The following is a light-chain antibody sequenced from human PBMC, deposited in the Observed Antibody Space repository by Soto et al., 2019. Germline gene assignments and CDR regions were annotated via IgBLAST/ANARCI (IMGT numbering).Light chain of an antibody. J-gene: IGKJ4*01. CDR2: DAS. V-gene: IGKV3-20*01. CDR1: QSVSSY. Sequence: EIVLTQSPATLSLSPWEIATLSCRASQSVSSYLAWYQQKPGQAPRLLIYDASNRATGIPARFSGSGSGTDFTLTISRLEPEDFAVYYCQQYGSSPTFGGGTKVDIK. CDR3: QQYGSSPT.